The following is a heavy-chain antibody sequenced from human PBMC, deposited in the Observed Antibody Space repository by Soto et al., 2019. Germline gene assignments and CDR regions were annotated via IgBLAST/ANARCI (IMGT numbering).Heavy chain of an antibody. D-gene: IGHD2-15*01. J-gene: IGHJ6*03. V-gene: IGHV1-18*01. Sequence: ASVKVSCKASGYTFTSYGISWVRQAPGQGLEWMGWISAYNGNTNYAQKLQGRVTMTTDTSTSTAYMELRSLRSDDTAVYYCARKDCSGGSCYSAADYYYMDVWGKGTTVTVSS. CDR1: GYTFTSYG. CDR2: ISAYNGNT. CDR3: ARKDCSGGSCYSAADYYYMDV.